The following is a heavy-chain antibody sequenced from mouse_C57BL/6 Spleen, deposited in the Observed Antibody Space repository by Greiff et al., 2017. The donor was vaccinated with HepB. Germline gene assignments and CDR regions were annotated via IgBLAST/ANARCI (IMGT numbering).Heavy chain of an antibody. J-gene: IGHJ2*01. CDR1: GFTFSSYT. D-gene: IGHD2-1*01. V-gene: IGHV5-9*01. CDR3: ARQGLLYLFGFDY. CDR2: ISGGGGNT. Sequence: EVQVVESGGGLVKPGGSLKLSCAASGFTFSSYTMSWVRQTPEKRLEWVATISGGGGNTYYPDSVKGRFTISRDNAKNTLYLQMSSLRSEDTALYYCARQGLLYLFGFDYWGQGTTLTVSS.